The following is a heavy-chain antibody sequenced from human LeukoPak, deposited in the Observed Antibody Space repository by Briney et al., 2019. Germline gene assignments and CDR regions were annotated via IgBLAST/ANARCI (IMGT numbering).Heavy chain of an antibody. D-gene: IGHD4-23*01. CDR2: MSYGGTNK. CDR3: ARGGPTVVNY. Sequence: GGSLRLSCTVSGFNFNNYAMHWVRQAPGKGLEWLTIMSYGGTNKYYADSVKGRFTISRDNAKNSLYLQMNSLRAEDTAVYYCARGGPTVVNYWGQGTLVTVSS. J-gene: IGHJ4*02. V-gene: IGHV3-30-3*01. CDR1: GFNFNNYA.